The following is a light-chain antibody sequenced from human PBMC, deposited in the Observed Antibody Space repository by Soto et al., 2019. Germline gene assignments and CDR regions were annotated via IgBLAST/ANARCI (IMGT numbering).Light chain of an antibody. J-gene: IGKJ5*01. CDR1: QTLSNSF. CDR3: QQYGTSEII. V-gene: IGKV3-20*01. Sequence: IVLTHSPGTLSFSPRQRSTLSFSSSQTLSNSFIAWYQQKPGQAPRLLIYDTSSRATGVPDRYSASGSGTDFTLTISRLEPEDFAVFFCQQYGTSEIIFGQGTRLEIK. CDR2: DTS.